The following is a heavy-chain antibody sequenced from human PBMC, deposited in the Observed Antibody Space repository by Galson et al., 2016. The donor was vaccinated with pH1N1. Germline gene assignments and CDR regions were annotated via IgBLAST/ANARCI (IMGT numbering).Heavy chain of an antibody. Sequence: SVKVSCKASGVIFNSYAINWVRQAPGQGLEWMGGIIAILNTPNYAQDFQGRVTITADKPTTTVYLELSGLTSEDTAVYYCARARNYYGNEAFDIWGQGTMVIVSS. J-gene: IGHJ3*02. CDR2: IIAILNTP. CDR1: GVIFNSYA. CDR3: ARARNYYGNEAFDI. V-gene: IGHV1-69*10. D-gene: IGHD3-22*01.